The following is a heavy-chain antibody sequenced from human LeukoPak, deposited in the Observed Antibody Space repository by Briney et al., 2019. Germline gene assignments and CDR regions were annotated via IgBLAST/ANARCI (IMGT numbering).Heavy chain of an antibody. D-gene: IGHD3-10*01. J-gene: IGHJ5*02. CDR1: GGSTSFWY. CDR2: MYVNGST. CDR3: ARDSFYCGSGTFGWFDP. Sequence: PSETLSLTCSVAGGSTSFWYWSWIRPPAGKGLEWIGHMYVNGSTKYNPSLKSRVTLSIEKSKNQFSLKLNSVTAAETAVYYCARDSFYCGSGTFGWFDPWGQGTRVTVSS. V-gene: IGHV4-4*07.